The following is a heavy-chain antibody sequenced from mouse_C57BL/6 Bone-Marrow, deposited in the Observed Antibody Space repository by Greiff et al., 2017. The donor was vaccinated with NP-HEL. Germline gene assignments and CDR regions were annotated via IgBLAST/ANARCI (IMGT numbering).Heavy chain of an antibody. CDR1: GFSLTSYG. CDR3: ARNSAGTFYWYFDV. J-gene: IGHJ1*03. Sequence: VQLKESGPGLVQPSQSLSITCTVSGFSLTSYGVHWVRQSPGKGLEWLGVIWSGGSTDYNAAFISRLSISKDNSKSQVFFKMNSLQADDTAIYYCARNSAGTFYWYFDVWGTGTTVTVSS. V-gene: IGHV2-2*01. CDR2: IWSGGST. D-gene: IGHD4-1*01.